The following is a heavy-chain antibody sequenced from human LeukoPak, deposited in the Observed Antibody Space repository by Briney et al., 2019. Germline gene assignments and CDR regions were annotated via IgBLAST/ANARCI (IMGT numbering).Heavy chain of an antibody. V-gene: IGHV3-23*01. CDR2: ISGSGGST. CDR3: AKSPSLAVAGFDY. Sequence: GGSLRPSCAASGFTFSNYAMSWVRQAPGKGLEWVSAISGSGGSTYYADSVKGRFTISRDNSKNTLYLQMNSLRAEDTAVYYCAKSPSLAVAGFDYWGQGTLVTVSS. J-gene: IGHJ4*02. D-gene: IGHD6-19*01. CDR1: GFTFSNYA.